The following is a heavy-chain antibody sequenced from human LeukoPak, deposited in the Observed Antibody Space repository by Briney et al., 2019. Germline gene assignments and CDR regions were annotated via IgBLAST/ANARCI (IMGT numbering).Heavy chain of an antibody. D-gene: IGHD6-19*01. J-gene: IGHJ4*02. CDR3: ARTDSKSYSSGWYNY. CDR1: GGSISSSSYY. Sequence: SETLSLTCTVSGGSISSSSYYWGWIRQPPGKGLEWIGSIYYSGSTYYNPSLKSRVTISVDTSKNQSSLKLSSVTATDTAVYYCARTDSKSYSSGWYNYWGQGTLVTVSS. V-gene: IGHV4-39*01. CDR2: IYYSGST.